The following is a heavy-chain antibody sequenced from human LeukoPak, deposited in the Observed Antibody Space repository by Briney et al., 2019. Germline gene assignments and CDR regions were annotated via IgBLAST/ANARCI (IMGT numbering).Heavy chain of an antibody. CDR2: ISSNGGST. CDR3: ARWPGAYDC. V-gene: IGHV3-64*01. Sequence: QPGGSLRLSCAASGFTLSTYGMHWVRQAPGKGLEYVAAISSNGGSTYYANSVKGRFTISRDNSTNTLYLQMGSLRVEDMAVYYCARWPGAYDCWGQGVLVTVSS. CDR1: GFTLSTYG. J-gene: IGHJ4*02. D-gene: IGHD2-21*01.